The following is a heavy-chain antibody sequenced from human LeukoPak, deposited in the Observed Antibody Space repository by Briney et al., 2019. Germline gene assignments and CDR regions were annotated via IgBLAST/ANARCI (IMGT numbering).Heavy chain of an antibody. D-gene: IGHD4-17*01. CDR1: GGSISSGGYS. J-gene: IGHJ4*02. CDR3: ARGSLGLTTVTKRAFDI. CDR2: IYHSGST. Sequence: SETLSLTCAVSGGSISSGGYSWSWIRQPPGKGLEWIGYIYHSGSTYYNPSLKSRVTISVDTSKNQFSLKLSSVTAADTAVYYCARGSLGLTTVTKRAFDIWGQGTLVTVSS. V-gene: IGHV4-30-2*01.